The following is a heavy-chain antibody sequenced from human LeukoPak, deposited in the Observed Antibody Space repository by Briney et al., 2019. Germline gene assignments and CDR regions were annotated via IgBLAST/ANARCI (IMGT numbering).Heavy chain of an antibody. Sequence: ASVKVSCKASGYTFTGYYMHWLRQAPGQGLEWMGRINPNSGGTNYAQKFQGRVTMTSDTSISTAYMELSRLRSDVTAVYYCARSAYYYGSGSGRWVDYWGQGTLVTVSS. CDR1: GYTFTGYY. CDR3: ARSAYYYGSGSGRWVDY. J-gene: IGHJ4*02. V-gene: IGHV1-2*06. CDR2: INPNSGGT. D-gene: IGHD3-10*01.